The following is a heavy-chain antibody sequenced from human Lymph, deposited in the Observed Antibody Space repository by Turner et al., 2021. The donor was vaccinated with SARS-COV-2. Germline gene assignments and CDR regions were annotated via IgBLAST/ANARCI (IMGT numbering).Heavy chain of an antibody. J-gene: IGHJ2*01. V-gene: IGHV4-39*01. Sequence: QLQLQESGPGLVKPSVTLSLTCTASGGSSSSSSYFWGWIRQPPGKGLVWIGSLYCGGSTYYDPSLKGRVTISVDTSKNQFSLKLSSVTAADTAVYYCARRRQWLRHWYLDLWGRGTLVTVSS. CDR2: LYCGGST. D-gene: IGHD6-19*01. CDR1: GGSSSSSSYF. CDR3: ARRRQWLRHWYLDL.